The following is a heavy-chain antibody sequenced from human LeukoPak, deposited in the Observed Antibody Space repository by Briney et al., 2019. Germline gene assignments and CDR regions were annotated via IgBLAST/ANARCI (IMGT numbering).Heavy chain of an antibody. CDR1: GFTFSSYS. Sequence: GDSLRLSCAASGFTFSSYSMNWVRQAPGKGLEWVSYISNTGSTIYYADSVKGRFTISRDNARNSLYLQMNGLRAEDTAVYYCARGTTVTLYWGQGTLVTVSS. V-gene: IGHV3-48*01. CDR2: ISNTGSTI. CDR3: ARGTTVTLY. J-gene: IGHJ4*02. D-gene: IGHD4-17*01.